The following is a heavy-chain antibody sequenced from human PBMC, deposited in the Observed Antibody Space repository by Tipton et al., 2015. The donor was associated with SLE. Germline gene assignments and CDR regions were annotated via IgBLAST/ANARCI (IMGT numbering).Heavy chain of an antibody. Sequence: TLSLTCAVSGYSISSGYYWGWIRQPPGKGLEWIGSIYYSGSTNYNPSLKSRVTISVDTSKNQFSLKLSSVTAADTAVYYCARVSDYYDSSGYYPASYYFDYWGQGTLVTVSS. CDR1: GYSISSGYY. CDR3: ARVSDYYDSSGYYPASYYFDY. CDR2: IYYSGST. V-gene: IGHV4-38-2*01. J-gene: IGHJ4*02. D-gene: IGHD3-22*01.